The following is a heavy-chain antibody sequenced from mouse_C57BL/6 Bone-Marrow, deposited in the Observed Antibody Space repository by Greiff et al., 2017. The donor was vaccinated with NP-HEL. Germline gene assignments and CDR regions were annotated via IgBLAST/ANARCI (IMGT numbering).Heavy chain of an antibody. Sequence: VQLQQSGPELVKPGASVKISCKASGYAFSSSWMNWVKQRPGKGLEWIGRIYPGDGDTNYNGKFKGKATLTADKSSSTAYMQLSSLTSEDSAVYFCARFTTVVATEYFDVWGTGTTVTVSS. D-gene: IGHD1-1*01. CDR3: ARFTTVVATEYFDV. J-gene: IGHJ1*03. V-gene: IGHV1-82*01. CDR1: GYAFSSSW. CDR2: IYPGDGDT.